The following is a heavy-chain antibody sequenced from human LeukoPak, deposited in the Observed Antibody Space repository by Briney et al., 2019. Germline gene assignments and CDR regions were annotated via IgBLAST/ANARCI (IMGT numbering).Heavy chain of an antibody. V-gene: IGHV1-2*02. CDR1: GYTFTAYY. CDR3: ARAKVLVPDH. J-gene: IGHJ4*02. CDR2: INPNSGGT. Sequence: GASVKVSCTASGYTFTAYYMHWMRQAPGQGPEWMGWINPNSGGTNFAQKFQGRVTMTSDTSISTAYMELSSLRSDDTAIYYCARAKVLVPDHWGQGTLVTVSS.